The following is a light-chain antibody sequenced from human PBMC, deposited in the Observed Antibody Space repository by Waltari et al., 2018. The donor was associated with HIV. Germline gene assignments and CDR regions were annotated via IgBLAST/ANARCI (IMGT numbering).Light chain of an antibody. J-gene: IGKJ1*01. CDR1: LGVSGY. V-gene: IGKV1-9*01. Sequence: DIQLTQSPSFLSASAGDRVIITCRASLGVSGYVAWYQQKPGKAPKLLIYGTSILQGGVPSRFTGRGSGTEFTLTINSLQPEDSATYYCQQLRTFGQVTNVEIK. CDR2: GTS. CDR3: QQLRT.